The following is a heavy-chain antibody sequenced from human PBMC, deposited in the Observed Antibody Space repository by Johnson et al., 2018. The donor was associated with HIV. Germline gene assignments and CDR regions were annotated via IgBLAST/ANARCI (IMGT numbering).Heavy chain of an antibody. D-gene: IGHD3-22*01. Sequence: VQLVESGGGLVQPGGSLRLSCAASGFTFSMYAMHWVRQAPGKGLEYVSAISSNGGSTYYADSVKGRFTISRDNSKNTLYLKMDSLRAEDMAVYYCTIPYYYDSGGYQWGQGTMVTVSS. CDR1: GFTFSMYA. J-gene: IGHJ3*01. V-gene: IGHV3-64*07. CDR3: TIPYYYDSGGYQ. CDR2: ISSNGGST.